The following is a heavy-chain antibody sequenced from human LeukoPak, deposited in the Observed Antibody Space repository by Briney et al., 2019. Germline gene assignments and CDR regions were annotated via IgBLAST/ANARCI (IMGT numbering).Heavy chain of an antibody. D-gene: IGHD3/OR15-3a*01. CDR1: GGTFSNDA. V-gene: IGHV1-69*04. J-gene: IGHJ5*01. CDR2: VIPTLGIA. CDR3: ARDLVCTVNCKDS. Sequence: ASVKVSCKASGGTFSNDAISWVRQAPGQGLEWMGRVIPTLGIALYAQRFKGRVTITADKSTSTAYMELSSLTFEDTAVYFCARDLVCTVNCKDSWGQGTLVTVS.